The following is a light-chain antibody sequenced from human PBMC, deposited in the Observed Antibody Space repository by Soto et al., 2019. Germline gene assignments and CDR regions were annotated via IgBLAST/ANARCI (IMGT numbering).Light chain of an antibody. CDR3: CSYAGSNVL. J-gene: IGLJ3*02. V-gene: IGLV2-23*01. CDR1: SSDVGSYSL. Sequence: QSALTQPASVSGSPGQSITISCTGASSDVGSYSLVSWFQQHPGKAPKLMISEGSKRPSGVSNRFSGSRSGNTASLTISGLQAEDEADNYCCSYAGSNVLFAGGTKLTVL. CDR2: EGS.